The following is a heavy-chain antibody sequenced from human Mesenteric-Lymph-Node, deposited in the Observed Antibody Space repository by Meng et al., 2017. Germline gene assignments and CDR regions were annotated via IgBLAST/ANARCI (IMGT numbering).Heavy chain of an antibody. CDR2: INPNSGGT. D-gene: IGHD6-6*01. CDR3: ARAKIPSSSSSFDY. J-gene: IGHJ4*02. Sequence: QGHLVQSGAEVKKPGASVKVPCKASGYTFTGYYMHWVRQAPGQGLEWMGRINPNSGGTNYAQKFQGRVTMTRDTSISTAYMELSRLRSDDTAVYYCARAKIPSSSSSFDYWGQGTLVTVSS. V-gene: IGHV1-2*06. CDR1: GYTFTGYY.